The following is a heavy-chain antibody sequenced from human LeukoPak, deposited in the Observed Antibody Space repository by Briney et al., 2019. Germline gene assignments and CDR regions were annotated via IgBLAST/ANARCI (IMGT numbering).Heavy chain of an antibody. CDR2: INPNSGGT. CDR3: ARDLYLLFAPSNAFDI. J-gene: IGHJ3*02. CDR1: GYTFTSYG. Sequence: ASVKVSCKASGYTFTSYGISWVRQAPGQGLEWMGWINPNSGGTNYAQKFQGWVTMTRDTSISTAYMELSRLRSGDTAVYYCARDLYLLFAPSNAFDIWGQGTMVTVSS. V-gene: IGHV1-2*04. D-gene: IGHD3-3*01.